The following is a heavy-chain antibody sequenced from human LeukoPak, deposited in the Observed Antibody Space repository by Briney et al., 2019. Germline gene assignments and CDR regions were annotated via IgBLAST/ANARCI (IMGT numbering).Heavy chain of an antibody. D-gene: IGHD1-1*01. V-gene: IGHV1-46*01. CDR1: GYTFINNY. J-gene: IGHJ4*02. CDR2: INTSDYST. CDR3: ARHSLPGTTPFDY. Sequence: ASVKLSFTASGYTFINNYMHWMRHPPGQGHEREGVINTSDYSTTYAQKFQGRLTMTRDTSTSTVYMDLSSLGSEDTAIYDCARHSLPGTTPFDYWGQGTLVTVSS.